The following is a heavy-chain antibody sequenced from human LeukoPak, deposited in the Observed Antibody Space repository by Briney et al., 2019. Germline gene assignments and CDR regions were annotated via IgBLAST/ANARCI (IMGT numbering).Heavy chain of an antibody. CDR1: GFTFSSFA. V-gene: IGHV3-23*01. CDR2: ISDSGAST. CDR3: AIAKGPVDIVVAATGVFGY. D-gene: IGHD2-15*01. Sequence: GGSLRLSCAASGFTFSSFAMSWVRQAPGKGLEWVSGISDSGASTYYPDSVKGRFTISRDDSKNMLYLQMNSLRADDTAVYYCAIAKGPVDIVVAATGVFGYWGQGTLVTVSS. J-gene: IGHJ4*02.